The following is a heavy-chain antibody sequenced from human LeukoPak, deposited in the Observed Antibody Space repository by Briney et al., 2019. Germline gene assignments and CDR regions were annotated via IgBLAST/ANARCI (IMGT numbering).Heavy chain of an antibody. Sequence: SETLSLTCTVSGGSISSYYWSWIRQPPGKGLEWIGYIYYSWSTNYNPSLTSRVTISVDTSKNQFSLILNSVTAADTAVYYCARVDYYDSSVFDYWGQGTLVTVSS. CDR3: ARVDYYDSSVFDY. CDR2: IYYSWST. CDR1: GGSISSYY. V-gene: IGHV4-59*01. J-gene: IGHJ4*02. D-gene: IGHD3-22*01.